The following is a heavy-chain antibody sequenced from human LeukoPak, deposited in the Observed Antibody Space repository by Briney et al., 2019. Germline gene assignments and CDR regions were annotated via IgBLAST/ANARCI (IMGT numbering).Heavy chain of an antibody. Sequence: QPGGSLRLSCAASGFTFSSYEMNWVRQAPGKGLEWVSYISSSGSTIYYADSVKGRFTISRDNAKNSLYLQMNTLRAEDTAVYYCARVHGGYPFDYWGQGTLVTVSS. CDR3: ARVHGGYPFDY. CDR2: ISSSGSTI. CDR1: GFTFSSYE. V-gene: IGHV3-48*03. D-gene: IGHD3-22*01. J-gene: IGHJ4*02.